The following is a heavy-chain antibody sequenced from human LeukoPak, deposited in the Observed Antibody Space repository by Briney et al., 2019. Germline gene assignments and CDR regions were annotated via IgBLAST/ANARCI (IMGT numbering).Heavy chain of an antibody. CDR2: ISESGGST. CDR3: AKGSF. V-gene: IGHV3-23*01. J-gene: IGHJ4*02. Sequence: GGSLRLSCAASGFTFSSYWMNWARQAPGKGLEWVSGISESGGSTYYADSVKGRFTSSRDNSKNTLYLQMNNLRAEDTAAYYCAKGSFWGQGTLVTVSS. CDR1: GFTFSSYW. D-gene: IGHD3-10*01.